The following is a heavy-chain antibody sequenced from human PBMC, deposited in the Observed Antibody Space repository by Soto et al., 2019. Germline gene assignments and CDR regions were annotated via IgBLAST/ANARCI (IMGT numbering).Heavy chain of an antibody. J-gene: IGHJ4*02. CDR3: ATQMGEGYFDY. Sequence: QVQLVQSGAEVKKPGASVKISCKASGYTFTSYAMHWVRQAPGQRLEWMGWINAGNGNTKYSQKFQGRVTITRDTSASTAYMELSSLRSEDTAVYYCATQMGEGYFDYWGQGTLVTVSS. V-gene: IGHV1-3*01. D-gene: IGHD3-16*01. CDR1: GYTFTSYA. CDR2: INAGNGNT.